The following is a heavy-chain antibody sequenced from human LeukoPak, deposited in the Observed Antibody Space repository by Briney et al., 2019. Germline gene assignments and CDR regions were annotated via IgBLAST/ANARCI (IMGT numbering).Heavy chain of an antibody. Sequence: ASVKASCKASGYTFTGYYMHWVRQAPGQGLEWMGWINPNSGGTNYAQKFQGRVTMTRDTSISTAYMELSRLRSDDTAVYYCARIAQLVPYYYGMDVWGQGTTVTVSS. CDR1: GYTFTGYY. V-gene: IGHV1-2*02. CDR2: INPNSGGT. J-gene: IGHJ6*02. D-gene: IGHD6-6*01. CDR3: ARIAQLVPYYYGMDV.